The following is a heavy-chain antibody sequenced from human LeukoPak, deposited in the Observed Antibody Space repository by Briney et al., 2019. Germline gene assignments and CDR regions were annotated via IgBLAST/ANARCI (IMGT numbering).Heavy chain of an antibody. CDR3: ARDPNSGYDYFDY. D-gene: IGHD5-12*01. J-gene: IGHJ4*02. CDR2: IYTSGST. Sequence: SETLSLTCTVSGGSISSGSYYWSWIRQPAGKGLEWIGRIYTSGSTNYNPSLKSRVTISVDTSKNQFSLKLSSVTAADTAVYYCARDPNSGYDYFDYWGQGTLVTVSS. CDR1: GGSISSGSYY. V-gene: IGHV4-61*02.